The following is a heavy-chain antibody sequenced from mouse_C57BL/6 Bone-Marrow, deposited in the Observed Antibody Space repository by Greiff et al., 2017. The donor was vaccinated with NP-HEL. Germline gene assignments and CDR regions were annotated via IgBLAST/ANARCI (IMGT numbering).Heavy chain of an antibody. CDR1: GYTFTSYW. CDR2: IDPSDSYT. CDR3: ARGGVGGY. V-gene: IGHV1-50*01. Sequence: VQLQQPGAELVKPGASVKLSCKASGYTFTSYWMQWVKQRPGQGLEWIGEIDPSDSYTNYNQKFKGKATLTVDTSSSTAYMQLSSLTSEDSAVYYCARGGVGGYWGQGTTLTVSS. J-gene: IGHJ2*01.